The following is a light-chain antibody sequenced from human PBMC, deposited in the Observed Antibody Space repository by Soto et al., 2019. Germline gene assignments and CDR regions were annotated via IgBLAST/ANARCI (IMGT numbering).Light chain of an antibody. CDR1: QDIKTF. CDR2: GAS. V-gene: IGKV1-33*01. CDR3: QQYDNLLLT. J-gene: IGKJ4*01. Sequence: DIQMTQSPSSLSVSVGDRVTITCQANQDIKTFLHWYQQKPGKAPKVLIYGASYLEPGVPSRFSGTGSGTDFTFTISSLQPEDIATYYCQQYDNLLLTFGGGTKVDIK.